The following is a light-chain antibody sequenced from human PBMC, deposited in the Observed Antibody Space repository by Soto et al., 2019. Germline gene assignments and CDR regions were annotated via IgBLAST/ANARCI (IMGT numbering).Light chain of an antibody. CDR1: QSISSW. J-gene: IGKJ2*01. V-gene: IGKV1-5*01. CDR2: DAS. CDR3: QQYNSYSSFT. Sequence: DIQMTQSPSTLSASVGDRVTITCRASQSISSWLAWYQQKPGKAPKVLIYDASSLESGVPSRFSGSGSGTEFTLTISSLPPDDFATYYCQQYNSYSSFTFGQGTKLEIK.